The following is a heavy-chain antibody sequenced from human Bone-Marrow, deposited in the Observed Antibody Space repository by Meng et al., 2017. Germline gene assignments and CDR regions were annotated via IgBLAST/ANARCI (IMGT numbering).Heavy chain of an antibody. CDR2: MNPNSGDT. J-gene: IGHJ4*02. Sequence: ASVKVSCKASGYTFPGYDIHWVRQATGQGLEWMGRMNPNSGDTGYAQKFQGRVTMTGDTSISTAYMELSRLRSEDTAMYYCARDPAAVVPVTIFSDYWGQGTLVTVSS. D-gene: IGHD2-2*01. V-gene: IGHV1-8*02. CDR3: ARDPAAVVPVTIFSDY. CDR1: GYTFPGYD.